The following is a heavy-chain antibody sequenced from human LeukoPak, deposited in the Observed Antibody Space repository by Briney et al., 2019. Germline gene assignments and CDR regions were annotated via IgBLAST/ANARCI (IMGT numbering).Heavy chain of an antibody. V-gene: IGHV3-23*01. CDR2: ISGSGGST. CDR1: GFTFSSYA. Sequence: GGSLRLSCAASGFTFSSYAMSWVRQAPGKGLEWVSAISGSGGSTYYADSVKGRFTISRDNSKNTLYLQMNSLRAEDTAVYYCARSSFLWFGELSEFDYWGQGTLVTVSS. CDR3: ARSSFLWFGELSEFDY. J-gene: IGHJ4*02. D-gene: IGHD3-10*01.